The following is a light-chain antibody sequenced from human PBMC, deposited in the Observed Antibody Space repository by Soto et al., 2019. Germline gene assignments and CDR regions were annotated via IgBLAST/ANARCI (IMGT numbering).Light chain of an antibody. CDR1: SSDVGGYNY. Sequence: QSVLTQPASVSGSPGQSITISCTGTSSDVGGYNYVSWYQQHPGKAPKLMIYEVSSRPSGVSYRFSGSKSGNTASLTISGLQAEDEADYYCSSYTSSSTLGVFGGGTKLTVL. J-gene: IGLJ2*01. V-gene: IGLV2-14*01. CDR2: EVS. CDR3: SSYTSSSTLGV.